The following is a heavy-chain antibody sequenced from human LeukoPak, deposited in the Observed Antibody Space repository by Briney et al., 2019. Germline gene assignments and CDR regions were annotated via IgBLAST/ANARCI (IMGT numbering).Heavy chain of an antibody. D-gene: IGHD2-2*01. Sequence: ASVKVSCKASGYIFTTYGISWVRQAPGQGLEWMGWISAYNGNTNYAQKLQGRVTMTTDTSTSTAYMELRSLRSDDTAVYYCARVEGDGRYCSSTSCYSLDYWGQGTLVTVSS. CDR3: ARVEGDGRYCSSTSCYSLDY. CDR2: ISAYNGNT. CDR1: GYIFTTYG. V-gene: IGHV1-18*01. J-gene: IGHJ4*02.